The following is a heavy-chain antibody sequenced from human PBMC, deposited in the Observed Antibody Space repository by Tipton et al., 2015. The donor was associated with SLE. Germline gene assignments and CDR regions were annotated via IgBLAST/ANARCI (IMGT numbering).Heavy chain of an antibody. CDR3: ARGLVMGRYDAFDT. CDR2: LFTSGST. D-gene: IGHD3-9*01. CDR1: GGSISSGNYF. J-gene: IGHJ3*02. Sequence: TLSLTCTVSGGSISSGNYFLTWIRQHAGRALEWIGHLFTSGSTNYNPSFKSRVSISVDTSKSQISLKLTSVTAADTAVYFCARGLVMGRYDAFDTWGQGTMVTVSS. V-gene: IGHV4-61*09.